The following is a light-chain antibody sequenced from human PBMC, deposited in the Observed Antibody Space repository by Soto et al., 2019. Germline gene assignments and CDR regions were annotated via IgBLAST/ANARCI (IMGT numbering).Light chain of an antibody. J-gene: IGLJ3*02. CDR2: NTN. Sequence: QAVVTQEASFSVSPGRTVTLTCGLNSGSVSTNYYPSWYQQTPCQIPRTLIYNTNTRSSGVPDRFSGSILGNKAALTITGAQADDESDYYCMLYVGSGIWVFGGGTKLTVL. V-gene: IGLV8-61*01. CDR3: MLYVGSGIWV. CDR1: SGSVSTNYY.